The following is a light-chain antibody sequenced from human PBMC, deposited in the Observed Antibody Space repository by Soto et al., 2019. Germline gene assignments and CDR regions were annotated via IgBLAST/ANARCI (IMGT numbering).Light chain of an antibody. CDR3: ATWDISLNGYV. J-gene: IGLJ1*01. CDR1: SSNIGSDA. CDR2: TNN. V-gene: IGLV1-44*01. Sequence: QSVLSQPPSVSGTPAQRVTISCSGSSSNIGSDAVNWYQQLPGTAPKLLIYTNNQRPSGVPDRFSGSKSGTSASLAISGLQSEDEADYYCATWDISLNGYVFGAGTKLTVL.